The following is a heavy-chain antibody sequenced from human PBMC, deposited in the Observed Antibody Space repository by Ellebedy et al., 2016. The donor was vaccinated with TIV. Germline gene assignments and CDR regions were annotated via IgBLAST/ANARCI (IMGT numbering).Heavy chain of an antibody. V-gene: IGHV4-59*08. Sequence: MPSETLSLTCNVSGAPMNNFYWTWIRQSPEKGLEWIGYIYYNGRTNYAPSLNTRVTISLDTPKKQFSLLLRSVTAADTAVYYCARLQGLGKAYAIDVWGQGTTVIVSS. J-gene: IGHJ6*02. CDR2: IYYNGRT. CDR1: GAPMNNFY. CDR3: ARLQGLGKAYAIDV. D-gene: IGHD3-16*01.